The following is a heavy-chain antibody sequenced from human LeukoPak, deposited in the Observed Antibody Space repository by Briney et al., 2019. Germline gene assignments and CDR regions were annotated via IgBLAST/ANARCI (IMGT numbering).Heavy chain of an antibody. D-gene: IGHD2-2*01. CDR2: IYPSGSS. CDR1: GVSICSYY. CDR3: ARSPPAPKQFDS. J-gene: IGHJ4*02. V-gene: IGHV4-4*09. Sequence: PSETLSLTCTVSGVSICSYYWSWIGQPPGKGLEGIGYIYPSGSSNSNPSLKSRVSISVDTSKNQVSLRLSSVIAADTAVYYCARSPPAPKQFDSWGQGTLVTVSS.